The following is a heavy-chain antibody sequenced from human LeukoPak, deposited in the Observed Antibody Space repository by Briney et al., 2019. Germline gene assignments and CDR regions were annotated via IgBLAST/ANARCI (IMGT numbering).Heavy chain of an antibody. V-gene: IGHV4-30-2*01. J-gene: IGHJ4*02. CDR2: IYHSGST. D-gene: IGHD3-22*01. CDR3: ARGNGSGYYPGIIDY. Sequence: SQTLSLTCAVSGGSISSGGYSWNWIRQPPGKGLEWIGYIYHSGSTYYNPSLKSRVTISVDRSKNQFSLKLSSVTAADTAVYYCARGNGSGYYPGIIDYWGQGTLVTVSS. CDR1: GGSISSGGYS.